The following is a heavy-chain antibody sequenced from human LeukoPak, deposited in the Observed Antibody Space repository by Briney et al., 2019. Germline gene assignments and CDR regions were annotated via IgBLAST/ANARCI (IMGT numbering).Heavy chain of an antibody. V-gene: IGHV3-53*01. D-gene: IGHD6-13*01. CDR2: IYSDGRT. CDR1: GLTVSSTY. J-gene: IGHJ4*02. Sequence: GGSLRLSCAASGLTVSSTYISWVRQAPGRGLEWVSVIYSDGRTYYADSLKGRFTISRDSSKNTVYLQMNSLRDEDTAVYYCATPGYSSSWYSLFDYWGQGTLVTVSS. CDR3: ATPGYSSSWYSLFDY.